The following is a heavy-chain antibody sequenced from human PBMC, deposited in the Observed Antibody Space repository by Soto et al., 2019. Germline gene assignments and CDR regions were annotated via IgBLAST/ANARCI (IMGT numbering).Heavy chain of an antibody. CDR2: IYYSGST. V-gene: IGHV4-59*01. Sequence: PSETLSLTCTVSGGSIISYYWSWILQPPWKGLEWIGYIYYSGSTNYNPSLKSRVTISVDTSKNQFSLKLSSVTAADTAVYYCARGYRYCSGGSCYAGYYYYYMDVWGKGTTVTVSS. CDR3: ARGYRYCSGGSCYAGYYYYYMDV. CDR1: GGSIISYY. D-gene: IGHD2-15*01. J-gene: IGHJ6*03.